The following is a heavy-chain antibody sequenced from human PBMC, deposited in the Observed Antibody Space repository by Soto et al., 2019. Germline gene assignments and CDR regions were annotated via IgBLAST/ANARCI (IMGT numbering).Heavy chain of an antibody. CDR3: ARASPPGNSGIRVYYFEY. V-gene: IGHV4-34*01. J-gene: IGHJ4*02. D-gene: IGHD4-4*01. Sequence: SETLSLTCAVYGGSFSGYYWSWIRQPPGKGLEWIGEINHSGSTNYNPSLKSRVTISVDTSKNQFSLKLSSVTAADTAVYYCARASPPGNSGIRVYYFEYWGQGTLVTVST. CDR1: GGSFSGYY. CDR2: INHSGST.